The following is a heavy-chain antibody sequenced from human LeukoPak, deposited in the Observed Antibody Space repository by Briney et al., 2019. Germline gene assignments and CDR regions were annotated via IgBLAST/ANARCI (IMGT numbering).Heavy chain of an antibody. J-gene: IGHJ6*04. CDR3: ARGQRVGYCSSTSCPRGGYYYYYGMDV. CDR2: INHSGST. V-gene: IGHV4-34*01. D-gene: IGHD2-2*03. Sequence: SETLSLTCAVYGGSFSGYYWSWIRQPPGKGLEWIGEINHSGSTNYNPSLKSRVTISVDTSKNQFSLKLSSVTAADTAVYYCARGQRVGYCSSTSCPRGGYYYYYGMDVWGKGTTVTVSS. CDR1: GGSFSGYY.